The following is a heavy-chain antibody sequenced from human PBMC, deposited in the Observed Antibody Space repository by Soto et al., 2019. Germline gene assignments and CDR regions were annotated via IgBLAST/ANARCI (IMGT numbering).Heavy chain of an antibody. J-gene: IGHJ6*02. CDR3: ARVQRQSRDFYYYYYGLDV. CDR2: ICYSGST. D-gene: IGHD1-1*01. CDR1: GGSISSYY. V-gene: IGHV4-59*01. Sequence: PSETLSLTCTVSGGSISSYYWSWIRQPPGKGLEWIGYICYSGSTNYNPSLKSRVTISVDTSKNQFSLKLSSVTAADTAVYYCARVQRQSRDFYYYYYGLDVWGQGTTVT.